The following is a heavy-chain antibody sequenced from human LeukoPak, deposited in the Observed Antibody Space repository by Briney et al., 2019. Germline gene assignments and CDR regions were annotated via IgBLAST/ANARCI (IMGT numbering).Heavy chain of an antibody. D-gene: IGHD6-19*01. CDR3: ARHPSYSSGWYEAHFDY. CDR1: GGSISSGGYS. CDR2: IYYSGCT. V-gene: IGHV4-30-4*07. Sequence: PSETLSLTCTVSGGSISSGGYSWSWIRQPPGKGLEWIGYIYYSGCTYYNPSLKSRVTISVDTSKNQFSLKLSSVTAADTAVYYCARHPSYSSGWYEAHFDYWGQGTLVTVSS. J-gene: IGHJ4*02.